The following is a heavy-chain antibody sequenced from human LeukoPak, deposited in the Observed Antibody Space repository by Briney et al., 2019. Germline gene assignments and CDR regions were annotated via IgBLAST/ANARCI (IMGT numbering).Heavy chain of an antibody. Sequence: GRSLTLSCAPSGFTSTIYCTHWVRHAPSEGRECVAVISYEGSNKYYADSVKGRLTISRDNSKNTLYLQMNSLRAEDTAVYYCAKMGGIVVVPAADWFDPWGQGTLVTVSS. CDR1: GFTSTIYC. CDR3: AKMGGIVVVPAADWFDP. J-gene: IGHJ5*02. V-gene: IGHV3-30*18. D-gene: IGHD2-2*01. CDR2: ISYEGSNK.